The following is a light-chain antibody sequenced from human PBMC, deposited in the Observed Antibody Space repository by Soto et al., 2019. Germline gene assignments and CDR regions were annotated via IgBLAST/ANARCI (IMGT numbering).Light chain of an antibody. V-gene: IGKV1-39*01. J-gene: IGKJ5*01. Sequence: DIQMTQSPSSLSASVGYRVTITCRAIHSISFYLNWYQQKPGNAPKVLIYAASNLQTGVPSRFSGSGSGTDFTLTINSLQPEDFATYSCQQSYSTPITFGQGTRLEIK. CDR2: AAS. CDR1: HSISFY. CDR3: QQSYSTPIT.